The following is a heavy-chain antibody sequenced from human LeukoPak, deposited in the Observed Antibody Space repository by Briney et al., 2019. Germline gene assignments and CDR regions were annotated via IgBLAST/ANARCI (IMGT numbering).Heavy chain of an antibody. D-gene: IGHD3-22*01. J-gene: IGHJ4*02. CDR2: ISSSSSYV. CDR3: ARAGLSTMIVVD. CDR1: GFTFSSYS. V-gene: IGHV3-21*01. Sequence: GGSLRLSCAASGFTFSSYSVNWVRQAPGKGLEWVSSISSSSSYVYYADSVKGRFTISRDNAKNLLYLQMNSLRAEDTAVYYCARAGLSTMIVVDWGQGTLVTVSS.